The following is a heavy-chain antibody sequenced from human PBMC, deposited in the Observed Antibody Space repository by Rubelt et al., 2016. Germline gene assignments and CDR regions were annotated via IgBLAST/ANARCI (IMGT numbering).Heavy chain of an antibody. J-gene: IGHJ5*02. CDR3: ARPGLPGVGGWFDP. V-gene: IGHV4-39*01. D-gene: IGHD3/OR15-3a*01. CDR2: MSYSGSA. CDR1: GGSINSNNYY. Sequence: QVQLQESGPGLVKPSETLSLTCTVSGGSINSNNYYWGWIRQPPGKGLEWIGSMSYSGSAQYNPSLTSRVTISIDTSKNQFSLKLSSVTAADTAVFYCARPGLPGVGGWFDPWGQGTLVTVSS.